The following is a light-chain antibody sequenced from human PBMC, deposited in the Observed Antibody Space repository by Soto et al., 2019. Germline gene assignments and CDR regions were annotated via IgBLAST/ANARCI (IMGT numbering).Light chain of an antibody. Sequence: QSALTQPPSASGSPGQSVTISCTGTSSDVGDYNYVSWYQQHPGKAPKLMIYEISNRPSGVPDRFSGSKSGNTASLTVSGLQAEDDDDYYCSSYAGSNNWVFGGGTKLTVL. J-gene: IGLJ3*02. CDR1: SSDVGDYNY. CDR3: SSYAGSNNWV. CDR2: EIS. V-gene: IGLV2-8*01.